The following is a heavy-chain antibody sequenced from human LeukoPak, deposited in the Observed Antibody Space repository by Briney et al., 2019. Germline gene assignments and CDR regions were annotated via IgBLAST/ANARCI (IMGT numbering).Heavy chain of an antibody. Sequence: GESLKISCKGSGYSFTNYWIGWVRQMPGKGLEWMGIIYPGDSNTRYSPSFQGQVTISADKSITTAYLQWSSPKASDTAIYYCARGPYCSSTSCYSPYYSYYMDVWGKGTTVTVS. CDR3: ARGPYCSSTSCYSPYYSYYMDV. J-gene: IGHJ6*03. CDR2: IYPGDSNT. CDR1: GYSFTNYW. D-gene: IGHD2-2*01. V-gene: IGHV5-51*01.